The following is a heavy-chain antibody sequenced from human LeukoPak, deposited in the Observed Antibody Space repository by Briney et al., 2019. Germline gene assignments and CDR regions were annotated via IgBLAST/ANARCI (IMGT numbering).Heavy chain of an antibody. CDR3: ARVTCSGGSCYHYYYGMDV. D-gene: IGHD2-15*01. J-gene: IGHJ6*02. V-gene: IGHV3-23*01. CDR1: GFTFSSYA. Sequence: GGSLRLSCAASGFTFSSYAMSWVRQAPGKGLERVSAISGSGGSTYYADSVKGRFTISRDNSKNTLYLQMNSLRAEDTAVYYCARVTCSGGSCYHYYYGMDVWGQGTTVTVSS. CDR2: ISGSGGST.